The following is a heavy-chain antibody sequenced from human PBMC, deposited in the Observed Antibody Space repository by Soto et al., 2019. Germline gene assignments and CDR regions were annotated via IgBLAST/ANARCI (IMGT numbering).Heavy chain of an antibody. D-gene: IGHD2-2*01. CDR2: IWYDGSNK. Sequence: GGSLRLSCAASGFTFSSYGMHWVRLAPGKGLEWVAVIWYDGSNKYYADSVKGRFTISRDNSKNTLYLQMNSLRAEDTAVYYCARRDCSSTSCHPYYYGMDVWGQGTTVTVSS. CDR1: GFTFSSYG. V-gene: IGHV3-33*01. J-gene: IGHJ6*02. CDR3: ARRDCSSTSCHPYYYGMDV.